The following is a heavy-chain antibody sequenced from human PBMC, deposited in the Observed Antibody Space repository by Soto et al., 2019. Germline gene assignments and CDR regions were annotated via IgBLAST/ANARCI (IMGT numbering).Heavy chain of an antibody. CDR1: GGTFSSYT. CDR3: ASPTYCSSTSCAARGAFDI. V-gene: IGHV1-69*02. J-gene: IGHJ3*02. Sequence: QVQLVQSGAEVKKPGSSVKVSCKASGGTFSSYTISWVRQAPGQGLEWMGRIIPILGIANYAQKFQGRVTITADNSTSTAYMELSSLRSDDTAVYYCASPTYCSSTSCAARGAFDIWGQGTMVTVSS. CDR2: IIPILGIA. D-gene: IGHD2-2*01.